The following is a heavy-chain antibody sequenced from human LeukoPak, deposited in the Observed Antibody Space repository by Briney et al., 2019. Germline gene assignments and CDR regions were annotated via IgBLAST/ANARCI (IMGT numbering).Heavy chain of an antibody. J-gene: IGHJ4*02. CDR3: AKISIAAAGSLSD. Sequence: PGGSLRLSCAASGFTFSSYGMHWVRQAPGKGLEWVSAISGSGGSTYYADSVKGRFTISRDNSKNTLYLQMNSLRAEDTAVYYCAKISIAAAGSLSDWGQGTLVTVSS. D-gene: IGHD6-13*01. CDR2: ISGSGGST. CDR1: GFTFSSYG. V-gene: IGHV3-23*01.